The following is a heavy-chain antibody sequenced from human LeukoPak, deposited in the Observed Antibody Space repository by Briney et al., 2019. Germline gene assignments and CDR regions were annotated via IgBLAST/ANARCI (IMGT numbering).Heavy chain of an antibody. V-gene: IGHV3-15*01. Sequence: GGSLRLSCAASGFTFSNAWMSWVRQAPGKGLEWVGRIKTKTGGGTTDYAVPVKGRFTISRDDSKNTLYLQMISLKIEDTAVYYCSTNDAFDIWGQGTMVTVSS. CDR3: STNDAFDI. CDR2: IKTKTGGGTT. J-gene: IGHJ3*02. CDR1: GFTFSNAW.